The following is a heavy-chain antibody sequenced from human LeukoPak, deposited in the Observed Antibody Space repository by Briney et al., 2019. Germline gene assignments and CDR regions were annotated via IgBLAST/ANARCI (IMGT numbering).Heavy chain of an antibody. D-gene: IGHD1-1*01. CDR2: IKSKTDGGTI. J-gene: IGHJ6*03. CDR3: TTNEYYYYYMDV. V-gene: IGHV3-15*01. CDR1: GFTFSNAW. Sequence: GGSLRLSCAASGFTFSNAWMSWVRQAPGKGLEWVGRIKSKTDGGTIDYAAPVKGRFTISRDDSKNTLYLQMNSLKTEDTAVYYCTTNEYYYYYMDVWGKGTTVTVSS.